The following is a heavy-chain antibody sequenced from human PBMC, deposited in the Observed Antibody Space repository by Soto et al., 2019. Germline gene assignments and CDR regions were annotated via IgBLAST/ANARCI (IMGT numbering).Heavy chain of an antibody. CDR1: GGSISSGGYY. CDR3: ATYGSGTYKPTTFDY. CDR2: SYYSGIT. J-gene: IGHJ4*02. V-gene: IGHV4-31*03. D-gene: IGHD3-10*01. Sequence: QVQLQESGPGLVKPSQTLSLTCTVSGGSISSGGYYWSWVRQHPGKGLEWMGYSYYSGITYYNPSPKSRVTISVDTSKNQFSLKLSSVTAADTAVYYCATYGSGTYKPTTFDYWGQGTLVTVSS.